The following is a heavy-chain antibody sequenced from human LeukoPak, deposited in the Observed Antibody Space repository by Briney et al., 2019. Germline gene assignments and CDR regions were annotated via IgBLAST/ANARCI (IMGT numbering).Heavy chain of an antibody. D-gene: IGHD3-10*01. J-gene: IGHJ4*02. CDR3: AREPYGSGSYQFDY. V-gene: IGHV3-21*01. CDR1: GFNFGAYT. CDR2: IFSRSESI. Sequence: GGSLRLSCAASGFNFGAYTINWVRQAPGKGLEWVSCIFSRSESILYADSVKGRFSISRDNAKNSLYLQMNSLRDEDTAVYYCAREPYGSGSYQFDYWGQGTLVTVSS.